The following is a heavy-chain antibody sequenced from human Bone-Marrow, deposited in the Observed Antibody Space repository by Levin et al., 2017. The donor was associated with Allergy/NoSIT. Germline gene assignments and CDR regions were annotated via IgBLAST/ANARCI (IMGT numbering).Heavy chain of an antibody. CDR1: GFTFSDYY. D-gene: IGHD3-3*01. CDR2: TSGSGSTI. J-gene: IGHJ6*03. CDR3: ARDRGWSGYSYYMDV. Sequence: KSGGSLRLSCAASGFTFSDYYMSWIRQAPGKGLEWVSYTSGSGSTIFYADSVKGRFTISRDNAKNSLYLQMNSLRAEDTAVYYCARDRGWSGYSYYMDVWGKGTTVTVSS. V-gene: IGHV3-11*01.